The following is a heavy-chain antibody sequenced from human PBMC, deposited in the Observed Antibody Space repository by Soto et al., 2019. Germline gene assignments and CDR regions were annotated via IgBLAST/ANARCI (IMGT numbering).Heavy chain of an antibody. CDR1: GFTFSNAW. Sequence: LRLSCAASGFTFSNAWMIWVRQAPGKGLEWVGRIKRKSDGGTTDYAAPVKGRFTISRDDSANTLYLQMNSLKTEDTAVYFCAVNDYLDYWGQGALVTVSS. V-gene: IGHV3-15*01. CDR2: IKRKSDGGTT. J-gene: IGHJ4*02. CDR3: AVNDYLDY.